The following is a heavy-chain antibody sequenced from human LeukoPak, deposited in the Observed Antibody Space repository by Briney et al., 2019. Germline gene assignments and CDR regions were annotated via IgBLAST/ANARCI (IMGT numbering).Heavy chain of an antibody. CDR3: AKSLFTCATGTDRAFHI. V-gene: IGHV3-23*01. CDR1: GFTFSKFP. J-gene: IGHJ3*02. Sequence: GGSLRLFCAASGFTFSKFPMGWVRQAPGRGLEWVSAISASDDVTFYADSLRGRFTISRDNSKSTLYLQMNGLRAEDTAIFYCAKSLFTCATGTDRAFHIWGQGTRVTVSS. D-gene: IGHD1-1*01. CDR2: ISASDDVT.